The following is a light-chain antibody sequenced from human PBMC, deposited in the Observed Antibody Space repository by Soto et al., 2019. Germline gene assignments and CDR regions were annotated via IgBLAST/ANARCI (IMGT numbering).Light chain of an antibody. CDR2: DAS. J-gene: IGKJ4*01. CDR3: QQFDNLPLT. CDR1: QDISNY. Sequence: DIQMTQSPSSLSASVGDRVTITCQASQDISNYLNWYQQKPGKAPKILIYDASVSEAVVPARFSGGGSGTHFTLTISSLQAEDLATYYCQQFDNLPLTFGGGTTVEIK. V-gene: IGKV1-33*01.